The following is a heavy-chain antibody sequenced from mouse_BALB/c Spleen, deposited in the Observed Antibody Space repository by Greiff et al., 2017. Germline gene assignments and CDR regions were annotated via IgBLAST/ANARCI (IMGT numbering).Heavy chain of an antibody. CDR1: GFTFSSYA. CDR2: ISSGGST. D-gene: IGHD1-1*01. J-gene: IGHJ2*01. Sequence: EVQLVESGGGLVKPGGSLKLSCAASGFTFSSYAMSWVRQTPEKRLEWVASISSGGSTYYPDSVKGRFTISRDNARNILYLQMSSLRSEDTAMYYCARGRDYYGSMDYWGQGTTLTVSS. V-gene: IGHV5-6-5*01. CDR3: ARGRDYYGSMDY.